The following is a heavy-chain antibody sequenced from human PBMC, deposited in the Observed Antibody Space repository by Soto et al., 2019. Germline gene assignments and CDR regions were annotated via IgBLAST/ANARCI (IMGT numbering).Heavy chain of an antibody. V-gene: IGHV4-59*01. Sequence: QVQLQQSGPGLVKPSETLSLTCTVSGGSISSYYWSWIRQPPGKGLDWIGYIYYTEKTHYNPSLKSRVTISVDTSKNQFSLKLRSVTAADTGVYFCARARFQLLHPYYYGMDVWGQGTAVTVSS. CDR3: ARARFQLLHPYYYGMDV. J-gene: IGHJ6*02. CDR1: GGSISSYY. D-gene: IGHD2-15*01. CDR2: IYYTEKT.